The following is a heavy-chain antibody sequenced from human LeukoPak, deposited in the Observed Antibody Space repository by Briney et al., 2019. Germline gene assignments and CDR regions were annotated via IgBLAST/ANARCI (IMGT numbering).Heavy chain of an antibody. D-gene: IGHD5-12*01. CDR3: AKDKWLRSSAGEFDY. V-gene: IGHV3-7*03. CDR2: IKQDGSEK. CDR1: GFTFSSYW. Sequence: GGSLRLSCAASGFTFSSYWMSWVRQAPGKGLEWVANIKQDGSEKFYVDSVKGRFTISRDNSKNTLYLQMNSLRAEDTAVYYCAKDKWLRSSAGEFDYWGQGTLVTVSS. J-gene: IGHJ4*02.